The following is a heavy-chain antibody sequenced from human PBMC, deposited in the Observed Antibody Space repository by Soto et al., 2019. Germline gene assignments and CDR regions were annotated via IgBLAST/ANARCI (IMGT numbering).Heavy chain of an antibody. J-gene: IGHJ5*02. CDR1: CGSFSGYY. V-gene: IGHV4-34*01. CDR3: ARGGGQLVPNWFDP. D-gene: IGHD6-6*01. CDR2: INHSGST. Sequence: PSETLSLTCAGYCGSFSGYYWSWIRQPPGKGLEWIGEINHSGSTNYNPSLKSRVTISVDTSKNQFSLKLSSVTAADTAVYYCARGGGQLVPNWFDPWGQGTLVTVSS.